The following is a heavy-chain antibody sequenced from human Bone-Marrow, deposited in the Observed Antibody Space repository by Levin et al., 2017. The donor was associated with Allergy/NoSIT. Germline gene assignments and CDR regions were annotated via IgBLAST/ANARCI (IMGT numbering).Heavy chain of an antibody. V-gene: IGHV3-66*01. CDR1: GFTVSSNY. CDR3: ARAWVGGQAGRMDV. Sequence: SCEVSGFTVSSNYISWVRQAPGKGLEWVSIIYSGGRTYYADSVKGRFTISRDNSKNTVHLQMNSLRVDDTAVYYCARAWVGGQAGRMDVWGQGTTVTVSS. J-gene: IGHJ6*02. CDR2: IYSGGRT. D-gene: IGHD6-19*01.